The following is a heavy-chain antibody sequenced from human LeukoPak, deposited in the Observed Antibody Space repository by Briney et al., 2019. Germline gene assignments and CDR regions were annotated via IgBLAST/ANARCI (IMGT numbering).Heavy chain of an antibody. CDR2: IIPILGVA. V-gene: IGHV1-69*04. CDR1: GGTFSSYA. J-gene: IGHJ4*02. CDR3: ARAGATVVTPNYYYFDY. D-gene: IGHD4-17*01. Sequence: SVKVSCKASGGTFSSYAISWVRQAPGQGLEWMGRIIPILGVANYAQKFQGRVTITADKSTSTAYMELSSLGSEDTAVYYCARAGATVVTPNYYYFDYWGQGTLVTVSS.